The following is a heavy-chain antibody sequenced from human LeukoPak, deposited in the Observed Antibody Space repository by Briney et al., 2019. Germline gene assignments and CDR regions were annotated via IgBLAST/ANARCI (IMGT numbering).Heavy chain of an antibody. J-gene: IGHJ4*02. CDR1: GFTFNNYW. CDR3: ARPYGVGWSGLEH. CDR2: IKPEGSAQ. V-gene: IGHV3-7*01. Sequence: GGSLRLSCAASGFTFNNYWMTWVRQAPGKGLVWVANIKPEGSAQYYADSVRGRFTISRDNAKNSVFLHMNSLRAEDTAVYHCARPYGVGWSGLEHWGRGTLVTVSS. D-gene: IGHD6-19*01.